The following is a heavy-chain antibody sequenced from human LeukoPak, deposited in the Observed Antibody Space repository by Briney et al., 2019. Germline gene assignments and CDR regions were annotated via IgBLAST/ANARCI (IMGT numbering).Heavy chain of an antibody. Sequence: GGSLRLSCAASGFTFSTYWMSWVRQAPGKGLEWVANIKQDGSEKYYVDSVKGRFTISRDSAKNSLYLQMNSLRAEDTAVYYCARGRSILRYFDWSNRRAFDIWGQGTMVTVSS. V-gene: IGHV3-7*01. J-gene: IGHJ3*02. D-gene: IGHD3-9*01. CDR1: GFTFSTYW. CDR2: IKQDGSEK. CDR3: ARGRSILRYFDWSNRRAFDI.